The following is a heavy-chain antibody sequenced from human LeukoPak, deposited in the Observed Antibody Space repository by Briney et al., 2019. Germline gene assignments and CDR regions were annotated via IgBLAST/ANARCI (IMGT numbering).Heavy chain of an antibody. D-gene: IGHD4-17*01. CDR3: ARNGDYSLDS. Sequence: PSETLSLTCAVYGGSFSAYYWSWDRQPPGKGLEWIGETLHSGSTSYNPSLQSRVTMSINTSKSQFSLRLTSVTAADTAIYYCARNGDYSLDSWGQGTLVTVSS. CDR1: GGSFSAYY. J-gene: IGHJ4*02. V-gene: IGHV4-34*12. CDR2: TLHSGST.